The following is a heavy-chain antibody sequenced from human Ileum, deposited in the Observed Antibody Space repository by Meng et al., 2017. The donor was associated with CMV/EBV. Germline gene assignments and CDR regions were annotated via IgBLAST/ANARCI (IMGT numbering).Heavy chain of an antibody. CDR1: GFPFGAYY. Sequence: LRLACAASGFPFGAYYMAWVRQTPGKGLEWVSYITGSGDIIYYADSVKSRFTISRDNAKSSLYLEINSLRAEDTAVYYCARGNYGFDYWGQGTLVTVSS. V-gene: IGHV3-11*01. CDR3: ARGNYGFDY. J-gene: IGHJ4*02. CDR2: ITGSGDII. D-gene: IGHD4-17*01.